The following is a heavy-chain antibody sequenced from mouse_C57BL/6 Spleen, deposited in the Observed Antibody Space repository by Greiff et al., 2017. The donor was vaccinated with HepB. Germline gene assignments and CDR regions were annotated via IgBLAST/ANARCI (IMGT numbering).Heavy chain of an antibody. J-gene: IGHJ3*01. CDR3: ALYYYGSSSWFAY. CDR1: GFNIKNTY. Sequence: VQLQQSVAELVRPGASVKLSCTASGFNIKNTYMHWVKQRPEQGLEWIGRIDPANGNTKYAPKFQGTATITADTSSNTAYLQLSSLTSEDTAIYYCALYYYGSSSWFAYWGQGTLVTVSA. D-gene: IGHD1-1*01. CDR2: IDPANGNT. V-gene: IGHV14-3*01.